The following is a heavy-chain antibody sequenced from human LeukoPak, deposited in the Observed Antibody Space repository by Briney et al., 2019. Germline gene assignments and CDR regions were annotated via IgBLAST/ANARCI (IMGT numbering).Heavy chain of an antibody. CDR1: GGSITTYY. CDR2: IYYSGST. V-gene: IGHV4-59*01. D-gene: IGHD6-25*01. CDR3: ARVRGRLIDY. J-gene: IGHJ4*02. Sequence: SETLSLTCTVSGGSITTYYWSWIRQPPGKGLEWIGYIYYSGSTNYNPSLKSRVTISVDTSKNQFSLKLSSVTAADTAVYYCARVRGRLIDYWGQGTLVTVSS.